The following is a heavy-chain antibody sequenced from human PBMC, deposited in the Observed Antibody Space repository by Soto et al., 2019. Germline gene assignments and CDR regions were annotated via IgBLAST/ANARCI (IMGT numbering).Heavy chain of an antibody. CDR3: TTLRLDP. CDR2: VNPNTGVA. J-gene: IGHJ5*02. Sequence: VKVSCKASGYTFTAFYMNWVRQAPGQGLEWMGWVNPNTGVAKYAQKFQGRVTMTRDTSINTAYMELSGLTSDDTAVYYCTTLRLDPWGQGTLVTVSS. V-gene: IGHV1-2*02. CDR1: GYTFTAFY.